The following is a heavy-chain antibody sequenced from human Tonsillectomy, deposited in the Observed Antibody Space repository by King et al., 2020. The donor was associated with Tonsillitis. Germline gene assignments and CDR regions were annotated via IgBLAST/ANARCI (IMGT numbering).Heavy chain of an antibody. CDR1: GGSISSYY. V-gene: IGHV4-59*01. J-gene: IGHJ2*01. CDR2: IYYSGST. Sequence: VQLQESGPGLVKPSETLSLTCTVSGGSISSYYWSWIRQPPGKGLEWIGYIYYSGSTNYNPSLKSRVTISVDTSKNQFSLKLSSVTAADTAVYYCARGGVGRWLHSGDYWYFDLWGRGTLVTVSS. CDR3: ARGGVGRWLHSGDYWYFDL. D-gene: IGHD5-24*01.